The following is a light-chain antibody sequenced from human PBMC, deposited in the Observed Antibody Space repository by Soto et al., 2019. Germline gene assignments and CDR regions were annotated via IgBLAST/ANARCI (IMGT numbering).Light chain of an antibody. Sequence: EVVMTQSPLSLPVTLGQPASISCRSSQSLAYSDGNTYLNWFHQRPGQSPRRLIYRVSNRDSGVPDRFSGSGSGTDFTLKISRVEAEDIGVYYFMQGTHWPPRTFGQGTKLEIK. CDR2: RVS. CDR3: MQGTHWPPRT. J-gene: IGKJ2*01. CDR1: QSLAYSDGNTY. V-gene: IGKV2-30*01.